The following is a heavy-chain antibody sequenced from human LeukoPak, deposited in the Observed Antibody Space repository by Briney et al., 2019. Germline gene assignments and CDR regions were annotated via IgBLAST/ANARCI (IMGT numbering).Heavy chain of an antibody. D-gene: IGHD1-20*01. Sequence: GYIYYSGSTNYNPSLKSRVTISVDTSKNQFSLKLSSVTAADTAVYYCARGQLTGDDAFDIWGQGTMVTVSS. CDR2: IYYSGST. V-gene: IGHV4-59*09. J-gene: IGHJ3*02. CDR3: ARGQLTGDDAFDI.